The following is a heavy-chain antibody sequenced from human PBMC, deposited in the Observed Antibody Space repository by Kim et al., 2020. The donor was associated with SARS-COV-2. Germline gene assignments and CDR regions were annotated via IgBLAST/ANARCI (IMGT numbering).Heavy chain of an antibody. CDR3: ARFYGSSFDY. V-gene: IGHV4-39*07. J-gene: IGHJ4*02. D-gene: IGHD2-2*01. CDR2: IYHSGTT. Sequence: SETLSLTCTVSGDSIGSNSYRWGWIRQPPGKGLDWIGSIYHSGTTFFNPSLKSRLSISIETSKNQFSLELSSVTAADTAVFYCARFYGSSFDYWGQGTLV. CDR1: GDSIGSNSYR.